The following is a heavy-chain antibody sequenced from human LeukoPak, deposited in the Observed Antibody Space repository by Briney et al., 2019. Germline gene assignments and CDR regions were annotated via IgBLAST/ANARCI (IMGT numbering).Heavy chain of an antibody. D-gene: IGHD5-18*01. J-gene: IGHJ4*02. CDR3: AREGYSYGPSLLDY. CDR1: GFTFSSYG. V-gene: IGHV3-48*04. CDR2: ISSSGSTI. Sequence: GGSLRLSCAASGFTFSSYGMSWVRQAPGKGLEWVSYISSSGSTIYYADSVKGRFTISRDNAKNSLYLQMNSLRAEDTAVYYCAREGYSYGPSLLDYWGQGTLVTVSS.